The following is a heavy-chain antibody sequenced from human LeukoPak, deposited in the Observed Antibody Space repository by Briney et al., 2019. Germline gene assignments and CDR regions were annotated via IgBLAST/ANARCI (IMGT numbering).Heavy chain of an antibody. Sequence: PSETLSLTCAVYGGSFSGYYWSWIRQPPGKGQEWIGEINHIGSTNYNSSLKSRVTISVDRSKNQFSLKLSSVTAADTAVYYCARENYYDSSGSSWANWFDPWGQGTLVTVSS. J-gene: IGHJ5*02. CDR3: ARENYYDSSGSSWANWFDP. D-gene: IGHD3-22*01. V-gene: IGHV4-34*01. CDR2: INHIGST. CDR1: GGSFSGYY.